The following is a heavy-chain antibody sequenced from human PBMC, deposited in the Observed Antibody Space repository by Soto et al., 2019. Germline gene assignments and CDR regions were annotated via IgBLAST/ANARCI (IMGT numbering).Heavy chain of an antibody. J-gene: IGHJ5*02. Sequence: QVQLVQSGAEVKKPGASVRVSCKASGYTFTNYCLHWVRQAPGQGLEWMGMINPGQGLSWMGIINPRGGSPGYAQKFQGRVTMTFDTSTSTVYMELSSLTSEDTAGYYCARSPPWGSALGGWFDPWGQGTLVTVSS. D-gene: IGHD3-16*01. CDR3: ARSPPWGSALGGWFDP. CDR1: GYTFTNYC. V-gene: IGHV1-46*01. CDR2: INPRGGSP.